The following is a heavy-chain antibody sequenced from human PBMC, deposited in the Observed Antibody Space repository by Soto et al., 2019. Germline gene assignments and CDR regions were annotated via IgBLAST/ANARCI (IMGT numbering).Heavy chain of an antibody. CDR3: ARGYCSGGSCYSLYYYYYYGMDV. D-gene: IGHD2-15*01. CDR1: GYSFTSYW. V-gene: IGHV5-51*01. J-gene: IGHJ6*02. Sequence: GESLKISCKGSGYSFTSYWIGWLRQMPGKGLEWMGIIYPGDSDTRYSPSFQGQVTISADKSISTAYLQWSSLKASDTAMYYCARGYCSGGSCYSLYYYYYYGMDVWGQGTTVTVSS. CDR2: IYPGDSDT.